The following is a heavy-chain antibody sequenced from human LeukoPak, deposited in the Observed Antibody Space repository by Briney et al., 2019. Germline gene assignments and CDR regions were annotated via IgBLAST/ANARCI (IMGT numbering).Heavy chain of an antibody. CDR2: ISSSSSTI. CDR1: GFTFSSYS. V-gene: IGHV3-48*01. D-gene: IGHD3-10*01. CDR3: AKELRLANPFNYYGSGSYPYYFDY. J-gene: IGHJ4*01. Sequence: GGSLRLSCAASGFTFSSYSMNWVRQAPGKGLEWVSYISSSSSTIYYADSVKGRFTISRDNAKNSLYLQMNGLRAEDTAVYYCAKELRLANPFNYYGSGSYPYYFDYWGQGTLVTVSS.